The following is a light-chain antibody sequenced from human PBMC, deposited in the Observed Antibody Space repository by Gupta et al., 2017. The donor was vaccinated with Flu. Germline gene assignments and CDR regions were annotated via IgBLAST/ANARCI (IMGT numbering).Light chain of an antibody. V-gene: IGKV1-39*01. J-gene: IGKJ1*01. CDR2: AAS. Sequence: PSSLSASVGDRVTITIRASQRISSYLHRYQQKPGKAPKLLIYAASRVQSGVPLRFSGSGSGTDFTLTISRLQPEHFTTYYCQQRESTGGTFAPWTKVEI. CDR3: QQRESTGGT. CDR1: QRISSY.